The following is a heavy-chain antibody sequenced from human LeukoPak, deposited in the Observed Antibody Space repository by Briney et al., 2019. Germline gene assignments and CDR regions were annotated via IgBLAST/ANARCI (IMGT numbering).Heavy chain of an antibody. Sequence: PGGSLRLSCAASGFTFSRYNMVWVRQAPGKGLEWVSSINTGSVYIYYADSVKGRFTISRDNAKNSLYLHMNSLRAGDTAVYYCARDGYYYDTISPDYWGQGTLVTVSS. CDR2: INTGSVYI. CDR1: GFTFSRYN. D-gene: IGHD3-22*01. CDR3: ARDGYYYDTISPDY. J-gene: IGHJ4*02. V-gene: IGHV3-21*01.